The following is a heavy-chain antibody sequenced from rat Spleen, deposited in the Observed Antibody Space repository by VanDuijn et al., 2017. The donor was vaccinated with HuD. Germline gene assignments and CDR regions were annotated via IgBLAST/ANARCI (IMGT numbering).Heavy chain of an antibody. CDR2: ISYDGGMI. Sequence: EVQLVESGGGLVQPGRSLKLSCAASGFTFSDYYMAWVRQAPTKGLEWVATISYDGGMIFYRDSVKGRFTISRDNAKSSLYLQMDSLRSEDTATYYCASLMYTPDYLGVMDVWGQGASVTVSS. CDR3: ASLMYTPDYLGVMDV. V-gene: IGHV5-7*01. CDR1: GFTFSDYY. D-gene: IGHD1-6*01. J-gene: IGHJ4*01.